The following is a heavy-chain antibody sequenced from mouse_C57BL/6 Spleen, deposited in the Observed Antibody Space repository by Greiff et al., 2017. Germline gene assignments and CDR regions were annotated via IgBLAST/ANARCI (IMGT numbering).Heavy chain of an antibody. J-gene: IGHJ4*01. CDR2: ILPGSGYT. V-gene: IGHV1-9*01. Sequence: QVQLQQSGAELMKPGASVKLSCKATGYTFTGYWIEWVKQRPGHGLEWIGDILPGSGYTHYNEKFKGKVTFTADTSSHTPYMQLSSLTTEDSDIYYWARSIYYDPPYAMDYWGQGTSVTVSS. CDR3: ARSIYYDPPYAMDY. CDR1: GYTFTGYW. D-gene: IGHD2-4*01.